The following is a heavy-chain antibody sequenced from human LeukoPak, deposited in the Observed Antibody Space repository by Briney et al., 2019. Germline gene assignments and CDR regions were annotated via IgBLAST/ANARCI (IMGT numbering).Heavy chain of an antibody. D-gene: IGHD3-10*01. Sequence: PGGSLRLSCEVSGFNFSTYTMNWVRQSPRKGLEWVASISSRSNYIYYAESVKGRLTISRDNAKNSLYLQMNSLRAEDTAVYYCARDAYYSGSGIYSKWGQGTLVTVSS. CDR2: ISSRSNYI. CDR1: GFNFSTYT. J-gene: IGHJ4*02. CDR3: ARDAYYSGSGIYSK. V-gene: IGHV3-21*01.